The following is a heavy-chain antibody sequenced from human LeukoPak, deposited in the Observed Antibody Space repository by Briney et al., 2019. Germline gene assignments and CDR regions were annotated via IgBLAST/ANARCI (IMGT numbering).Heavy chain of an antibody. CDR3: ARSPKATVIPTDY. J-gene: IGHJ4*02. D-gene: IGHD4-17*01. V-gene: IGHV3-23*01. Sequence: GGSLRLSCAASGFTFSSYAMSWVRQAPGKGLEWVSAISGSGGSTYYADSVKGRFTISRDNSKNTLYLQMNSLRAEDTAVYYCARSPKATVIPTDYWGQGTLVTVSS. CDR1: GFTFSSYA. CDR2: ISGSGGST.